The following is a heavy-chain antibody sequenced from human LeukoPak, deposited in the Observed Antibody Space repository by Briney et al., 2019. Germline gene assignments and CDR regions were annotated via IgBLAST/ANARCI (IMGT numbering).Heavy chain of an antibody. J-gene: IGHJ5*02. CDR1: GFTFSSYA. Sequence: GGSLRLSRAASGFTFSSYAMSWVRQAPGEGLEWVSAISGSGGSTYYADSVKGRFTISRDNSKNTLYLQMNSLRAEDTAVYYCAKDPLRQLAKNWFDPWGQGTLVTVSS. D-gene: IGHD6-6*01. CDR2: ISGSGGST. CDR3: AKDPLRQLAKNWFDP. V-gene: IGHV3-23*01.